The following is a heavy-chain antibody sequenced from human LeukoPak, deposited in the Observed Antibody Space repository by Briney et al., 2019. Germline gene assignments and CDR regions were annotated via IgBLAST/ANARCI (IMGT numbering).Heavy chain of an antibody. CDR3: ARDPYDFWSGYYVASDY. V-gene: IGHV1-2*02. D-gene: IGHD3-3*01. Sequence: GASVKVSCTSSGYTFTVYYMHWVRQAPGQGLEWMGWINPNSGGTNYAQKFQGRVTMTRDTSISTAYMELSRLRSDDTAVYYCARDPYDFWSGYYVASDYWGQGTLVTVSS. CDR1: GYTFTVYY. CDR2: INPNSGGT. J-gene: IGHJ4*02.